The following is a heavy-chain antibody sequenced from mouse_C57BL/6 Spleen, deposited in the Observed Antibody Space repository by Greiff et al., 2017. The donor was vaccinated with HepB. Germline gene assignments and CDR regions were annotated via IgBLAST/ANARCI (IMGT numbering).Heavy chain of an antibody. V-gene: IGHV5-9-1*02. CDR3: TRDGYYGSRNAMDY. CDR1: GFTFSSYA. J-gene: IGHJ4*01. D-gene: IGHD1-1*01. CDR2: ISSGGDYI. Sequence: EVNVVESGEGLVKPGGSLKLSCAASGFTFSSYAMSWVRQTPEKRLEWVAYISSGGDYIYYADTVKGRFTISRDNARNTLYLQMSSLKSEDTAMYYCTRDGYYGSRNAMDYWGQGTSVTVSS.